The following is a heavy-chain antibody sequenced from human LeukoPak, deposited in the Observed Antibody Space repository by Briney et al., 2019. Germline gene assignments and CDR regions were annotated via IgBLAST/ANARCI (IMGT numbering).Heavy chain of an antibody. CDR1: GFTFSTYV. CDR2: VSGSGGST. CDR3: AKRQERAAPAFDY. Sequence: GGSLRLSCAASGFTFSTYVMSWVRQAPGKGLEWVSDVSGSGGSTYYADSVKGRFTISRDNSKNMLYLQMNSLRAEDTAVYYCAKRQERAAPAFDYWGQGTLVTVSS. D-gene: IGHD6-13*01. V-gene: IGHV3-23*01. J-gene: IGHJ4*02.